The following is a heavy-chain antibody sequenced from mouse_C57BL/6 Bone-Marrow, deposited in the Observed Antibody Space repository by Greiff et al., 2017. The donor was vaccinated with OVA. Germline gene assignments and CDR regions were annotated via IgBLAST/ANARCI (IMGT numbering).Heavy chain of an antibody. CDR2: ISYDGSN. Sequence: EVQLQESGPGLVKPSQSLSLTCSVTGYSITSGYYWNWIRQFPGNKLEWMGYISYDGSNNYNPSLKNRISITRYTSKNQFFLKLNSVTTEDTATYYCARDGYYGSRFAYWGQGTLVTVSA. J-gene: IGHJ3*01. V-gene: IGHV3-6*01. D-gene: IGHD1-1*01. CDR3: ARDGYYGSRFAY. CDR1: GYSITSGYY.